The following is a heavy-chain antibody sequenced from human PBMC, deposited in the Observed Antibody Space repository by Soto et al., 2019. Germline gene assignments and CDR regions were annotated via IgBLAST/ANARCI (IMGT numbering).Heavy chain of an antibody. CDR3: AKDRGSGYSYGPGDY. CDR2: IIDDGDST. D-gene: IGHD5-18*01. V-gene: IGHV3-23*01. Sequence: GGSLRLSCGASGFTFSDNAMTWVRQAPGKGLEWVSSIIDDGDSTYYADSVKGRFTISRDNSKNTLFLQMNSLRAEDTAVYYCAKDRGSGYSYGPGDYWGQGTLVTVSS. CDR1: GFTFSDNA. J-gene: IGHJ4*02.